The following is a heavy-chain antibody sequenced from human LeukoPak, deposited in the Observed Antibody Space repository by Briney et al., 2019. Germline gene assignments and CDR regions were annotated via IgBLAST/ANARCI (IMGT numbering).Heavy chain of an antibody. V-gene: IGHV4-38-2*01. D-gene: IGHD3-10*01. CDR2: IYHSGST. J-gene: IGHJ3*02. Sequence: SETLSLTCAVSGYSISSGYYWGWIRQPPGKGLEWIGSIYHSGSTYYNPSLKSRVTISVDTSKNQFSLKLSSVTAADTAVYYCASRLLWGFFDIWGQGTMVTVS. CDR1: GYSISSGYY. CDR3: ASRLLWGFFDI.